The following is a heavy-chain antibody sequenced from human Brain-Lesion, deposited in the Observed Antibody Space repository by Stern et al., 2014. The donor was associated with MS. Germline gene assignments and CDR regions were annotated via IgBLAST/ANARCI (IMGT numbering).Heavy chain of an antibody. CDR2: VYYSGNT. CDR3: ARHQLGYGYAYLRY. CDR1: GDSLSSSTFY. V-gene: IGHV4-39*01. Sequence: QLQLQESGPGLVKPSDTLSLTCSVSGDSLSSSTFYWGWIRQPPGKGPEWIGSVYYSGNTYYHPSLKSRVTISVDPSKNQFSRRLTSVTAADTAVYYCARHQLGYGYAYLRYWGQGTLVTVSS. D-gene: IGHD5-18*01. J-gene: IGHJ4*02.